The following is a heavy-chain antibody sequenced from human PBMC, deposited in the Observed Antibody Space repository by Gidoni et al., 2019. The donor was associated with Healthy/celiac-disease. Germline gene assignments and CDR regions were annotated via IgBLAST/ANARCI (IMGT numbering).Heavy chain of an antibody. V-gene: IGHV3-73*02. CDR1: GFTLSGSA. Sequence: EVQLVESGGGLVQPGGSLKLSCAASGFTLSGSAMHWVRQASGKGLEWVGRIRSKANSYATAYAASVKGRFTISRDDSKNTAYLQMNSLKTEDTAVYYCTRLLWNYYDSSGYFYGMDVWGQGTTVTVSS. CDR2: IRSKANSYAT. D-gene: IGHD3-22*01. J-gene: IGHJ6*02. CDR3: TRLLWNYYDSSGYFYGMDV.